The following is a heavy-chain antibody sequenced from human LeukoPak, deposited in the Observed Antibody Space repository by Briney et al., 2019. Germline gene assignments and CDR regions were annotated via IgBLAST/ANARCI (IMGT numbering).Heavy chain of an antibody. CDR3: ARVRESSCSNGVCYAY. CDR1: GYTFTGYY. D-gene: IGHD2-8*01. J-gene: IGHJ4*02. V-gene: IGHV1-2*02. CDR2: INPNSGGT. Sequence: GASVKVSCKASGYTFTGYYMHWVRQAPGQGLEWMGWINPNSGGTNYAQKFQGRVTMTGDTSISTAYMELSRLRSDDTAVYYCARVRESSCSNGVCYAYWGQGTLVTVSS.